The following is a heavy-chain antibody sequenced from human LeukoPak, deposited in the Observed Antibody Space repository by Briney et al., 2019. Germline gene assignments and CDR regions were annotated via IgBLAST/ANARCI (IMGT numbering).Heavy chain of an antibody. CDR3: ARDVNGSGSYYY. CDR1: GGTFSSYT. CDR2: IIPILGIA. D-gene: IGHD3-10*01. J-gene: IGHJ4*02. V-gene: IGHV1-69*04. Sequence: SVKVSCKXSGGTFSSYTISWVRQAPGQGLEWMGRIIPILGIANYAQKFQGRVTITADKSTSTAYMELRSLRSDDTAVYYCARDVNGSGSYYYWGQGTLVTVSS.